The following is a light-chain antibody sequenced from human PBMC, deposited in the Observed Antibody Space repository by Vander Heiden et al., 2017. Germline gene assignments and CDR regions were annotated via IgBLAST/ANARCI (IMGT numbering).Light chain of an antibody. V-gene: IGKV4-1*01. CDR2: WAS. CDR1: QSVFYSPNNYNY. Sequence: DILTTHSPASPAVSLGERATIDCKSSQSVFYSPNNYNYLAWYQQKPGQPPKLLIYWASTRESGVPDRFSGSGSGTDFTLTISSLQAEDVAVYYCQQYLAFPLTFGGGTKVEIK. J-gene: IGKJ4*01. CDR3: QQYLAFPLT.